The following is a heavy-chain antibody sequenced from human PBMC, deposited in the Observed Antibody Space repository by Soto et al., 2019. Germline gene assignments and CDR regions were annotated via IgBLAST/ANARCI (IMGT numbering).Heavy chain of an antibody. Sequence: ASVTVSCQASGYTFTGYYMHLVRQAPGQGLEWMGWINPNSGGTNYAQKFQGWVTMTRDTSISTAYMELSRLRSDDTAVYYCARAYTSGYDLLSRYYFDYWGQGTLVTVSS. CDR3: ARAYTSGYDLLSRYYFDY. V-gene: IGHV1-2*04. CDR1: GYTFTGYY. J-gene: IGHJ4*02. D-gene: IGHD5-12*01. CDR2: INPNSGGT.